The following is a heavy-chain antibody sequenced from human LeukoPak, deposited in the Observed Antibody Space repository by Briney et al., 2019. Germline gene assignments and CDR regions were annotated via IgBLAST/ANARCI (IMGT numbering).Heavy chain of an antibody. D-gene: IGHD3-22*01. J-gene: IGHJ3*02. Sequence: GGSLRLSCAASGFSVSRTFMTWVRQAPGKGLEWVSIMYGDGSTYNADSVNGRFTISRDNSNNTVFLQMNSLRAEDTAVYYCSKSFETSGYYGPDAFEIRGQGTMVTVSS. CDR1: GFSVSRTF. CDR2: MYGDGST. CDR3: SKSFETSGYYGPDAFEI. V-gene: IGHV3-66*01.